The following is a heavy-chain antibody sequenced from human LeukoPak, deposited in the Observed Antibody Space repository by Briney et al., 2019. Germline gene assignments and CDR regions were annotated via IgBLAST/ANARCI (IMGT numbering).Heavy chain of an antibody. CDR2: IKQDGSEK. J-gene: IGHJ6*04. CDR3: ARDFRFGELSDYYYYGMDV. CDR1: GFTFSSYW. Sequence: PGGSLRLSCAASGFTFSSYWMSWVRQAPGKGLEWVANIKQDGSEKYYVDSVKGRFTISRDNAKNSLYLQMNSLRAEDTAVYYCARDFRFGELSDYYYYGMDVWGKGTTVTVSS. D-gene: IGHD3-10*01. V-gene: IGHV3-7*03.